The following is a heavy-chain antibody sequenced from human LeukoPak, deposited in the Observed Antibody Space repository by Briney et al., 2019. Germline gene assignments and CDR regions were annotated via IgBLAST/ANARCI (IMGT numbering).Heavy chain of an antibody. V-gene: IGHV3-48*03. CDR1: GFTFSSYE. D-gene: IGHD1-26*01. CDR2: ISSGGSTV. CDR3: ARVIIVGATGI. Sequence: GGSLRLSCAASGFTFSSYEMNWVRQAPGKGLEWVSYISSGGSTVHYADSVKGRFTISSDNAKNSLYLQMNSLRAKDTAVYYCARVIIVGATGIWGQGTMVTVSS. J-gene: IGHJ3*02.